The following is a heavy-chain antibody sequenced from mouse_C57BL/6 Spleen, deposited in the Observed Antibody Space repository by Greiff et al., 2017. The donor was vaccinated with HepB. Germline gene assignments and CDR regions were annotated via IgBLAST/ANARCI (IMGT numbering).Heavy chain of an antibody. J-gene: IGHJ1*03. Sequence: DVKLVESGGGLVQPGGSLSLSCAASGFTFTDYYMSWVRQPPGKALEWLGFIRNKANGYTTEYSASVKGRFTISRDNSQSILYLQMNALRAEDSATYYCARGDFYWYFDVWGTGTTVTVSS. CDR3: ARGDFYWYFDV. CDR2: IRNKANGYTT. D-gene: IGHD3-3*01. V-gene: IGHV7-3*01. CDR1: GFTFTDYY.